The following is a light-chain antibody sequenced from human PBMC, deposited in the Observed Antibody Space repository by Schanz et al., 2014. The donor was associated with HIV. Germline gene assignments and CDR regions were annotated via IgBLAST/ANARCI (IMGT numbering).Light chain of an antibody. CDR3: QQYGSSPWT. J-gene: IGKJ1*01. CDR2: GAS. Sequence: IVLTQSPGTLSLSPGDRATLSCRASQSISSNYLAWYQQKSGQAPRLLIYGASSRATGIPDRFSGSGSGTDFTLTISRLEPEDFAVYYCQQYGSSPWTFGQGTKVEIK. V-gene: IGKV3-20*01. CDR1: QSISSNY.